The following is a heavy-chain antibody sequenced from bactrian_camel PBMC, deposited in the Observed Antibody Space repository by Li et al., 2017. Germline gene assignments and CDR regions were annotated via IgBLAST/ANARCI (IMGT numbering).Heavy chain of an antibody. V-gene: IGHV3S1*01. CDR1: GYTYSSYC. CDR2: IYPADDDT. CDR3: AAAQGRVCKFYGSWEFDY. D-gene: IGHD6*01. Sequence: HVQLVESGGGSVQAGGSLRLSCAASGYTYSSYCMGWFRQVPGNQREGIAAIYPADDDTYYVDSVRGRFTISQDSAKNILYLQINNLKSEDTAMYYCAAAQGRVCKFYGSWEFDYWGQGTQVTVS. J-gene: IGHJ4*01.